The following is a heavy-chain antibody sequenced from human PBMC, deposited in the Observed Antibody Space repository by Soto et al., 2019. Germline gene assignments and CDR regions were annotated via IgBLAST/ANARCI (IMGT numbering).Heavy chain of an antibody. D-gene: IGHD1-1*01. J-gene: IGHJ6*02. CDR1: GFTFSSYA. CDR2: ISYDGRNK. CDR3: ARDSGYNDNYYYGMDV. Sequence: GGSLRLSCAASGFTFSSYAMHWVRQAPGKGLEWVAVISYDGRNKYYADSVKGRFTISRDNSKNTLYLQMNSLRAEDTAVYYCARDSGYNDNYYYGMDVWGQGTTVTVSS. V-gene: IGHV3-30*04.